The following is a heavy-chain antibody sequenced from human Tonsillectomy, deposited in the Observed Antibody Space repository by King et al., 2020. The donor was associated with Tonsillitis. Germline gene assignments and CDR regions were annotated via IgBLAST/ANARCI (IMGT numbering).Heavy chain of an antibody. J-gene: IGHJ5*02. CDR1: GGSISGGAYY. CDR2: IYYSGST. Sequence: QLQESGPGLVKPSQTLSLTCTVSGGSISGGAYYCSWIRQHPGKGLEWIGYIYYSGSTYDSGRTYYKPSLKSRLTISVDTSKNQFSLKLSSVTAADTAVYYCGRYGGGVFDPWGQATLVTVSS. CDR3: GRYGGGVFDP. V-gene: IGHV4-31*03. D-gene: IGHD4-23*01.